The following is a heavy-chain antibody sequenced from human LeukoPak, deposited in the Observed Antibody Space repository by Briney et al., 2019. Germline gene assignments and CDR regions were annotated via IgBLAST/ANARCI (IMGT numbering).Heavy chain of an antibody. CDR3: VKETIAPASQVFDY. V-gene: IGHV3-23*01. CDR2: IINSGGTT. J-gene: IGHJ4*02. CDR1: GFTFSTYA. Sequence: HPGGSLRLSCAASGFTFSTYAMSWVRQAPEKGLEWVSAIINSGGTTHYADSVKGRFTISRDNSKSTLYLQMSSLRAEDTAVYYCVKETIAPASQVFDYWGQGTLVTVCS. D-gene: IGHD6-13*01.